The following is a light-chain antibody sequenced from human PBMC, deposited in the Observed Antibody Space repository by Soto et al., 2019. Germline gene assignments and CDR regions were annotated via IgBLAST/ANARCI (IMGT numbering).Light chain of an antibody. Sequence: EIVLTQSPGTLSLSPGERATISCRASQSVSSSQLAWYQQKPGQAPSLLIYGTSTRATGFPARFSGSASGTDFTLTISSLQSEDFAVYYCQQYNEWPLTFGGGTKVDIK. J-gene: IGKJ4*01. CDR1: QSVSSS. CDR3: QQYNEWPLT. V-gene: IGKV3-15*01. CDR2: GTS.